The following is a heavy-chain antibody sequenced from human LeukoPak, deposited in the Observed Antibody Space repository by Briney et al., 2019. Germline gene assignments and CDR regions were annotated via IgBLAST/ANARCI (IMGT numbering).Heavy chain of an antibody. CDR2: ITSSGTT. CDR3: AREWLSLDC. CDR1: GLTFGSYG. V-gene: IGHV3-23*01. J-gene: IGHJ4*02. Sequence: GGSLRLSCVASGLTFGSYGMGWVRQAPGKGLEWVSSITSSGTTNYADSVKDRFLISRDNSKSTVYLQMNSLRAEDTAVYYCAREWLSLDCWGQGTLVTVSS. D-gene: IGHD3-22*01.